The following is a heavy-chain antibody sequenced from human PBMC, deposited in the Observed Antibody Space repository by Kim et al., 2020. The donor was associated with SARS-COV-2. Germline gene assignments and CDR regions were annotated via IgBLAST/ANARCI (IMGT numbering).Heavy chain of an antibody. Sequence: SSTIYYAEYVKGRFTISRDNAKNSLYLQMNGLRDEDTAVYYCARARQGDVWGQGTTVTVSS. V-gene: IGHV3-48*02. CDR2: SSTI. J-gene: IGHJ6*02. CDR3: ARARQGDV.